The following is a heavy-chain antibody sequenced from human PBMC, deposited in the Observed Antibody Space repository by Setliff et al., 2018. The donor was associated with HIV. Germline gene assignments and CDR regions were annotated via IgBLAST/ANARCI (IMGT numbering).Heavy chain of an antibody. D-gene: IGHD2-2*01. J-gene: IGHJ6*03. CDR2: IYYNGNT. CDR1: GGSISSSSYY. CDR3: ARGVIVVPAALDYYYYMEV. V-gene: IGHV4-39*07. Sequence: PSETLSLTCTVSGGSISSSSYYWGWIRQPPGKGLEWIGSIYYNGNTYYNPSLKSRVTISVDTSKNQFSLKLRSVTAADTAVYYCARGVIVVPAALDYYYYMEVWGKGTTVTVSS.